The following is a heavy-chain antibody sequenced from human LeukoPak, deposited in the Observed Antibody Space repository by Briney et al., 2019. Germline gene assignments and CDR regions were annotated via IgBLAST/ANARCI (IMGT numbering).Heavy chain of an antibody. Sequence: GGSLRLSCAASGFTFSNYAMRWVRQAPGKGLEWVSGISGSGDSTYYADSVKGRFTISRDNSKNTLYLQMNSLRAEDTAVYCCARDAHYYDSSGYFRAPFDYWGQGTLVTVSS. CDR3: ARDAHYYDSSGYFRAPFDY. CDR2: ISGSGDST. CDR1: GFTFSNYA. V-gene: IGHV3-23*01. D-gene: IGHD3-22*01. J-gene: IGHJ4*02.